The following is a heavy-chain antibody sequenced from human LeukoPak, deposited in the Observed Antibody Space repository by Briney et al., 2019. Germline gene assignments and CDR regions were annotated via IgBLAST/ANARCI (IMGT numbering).Heavy chain of an antibody. V-gene: IGHV4-34*01. CDR3: ARYRSTWPNYFDY. D-gene: IGHD6-13*01. CDR1: GGSFSGYY. Sequence: PSETLSLTCAVYGGSFSGYYWSWIRQPPGKGLEWIGEINHSGSTNYNPSLKSRVTISVDTSKNQFSLKLNSVTAADTAVYYCARYRSTWPNYFDYWGQGTLVTVSS. J-gene: IGHJ4*02. CDR2: INHSGST.